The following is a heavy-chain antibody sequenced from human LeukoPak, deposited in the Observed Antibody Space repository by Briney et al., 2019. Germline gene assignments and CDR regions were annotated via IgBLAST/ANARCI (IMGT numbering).Heavy chain of an antibody. V-gene: IGHV3-30*18. CDR2: ISYDGSNK. CDR1: GFTFSSYG. D-gene: IGHD3-3*01. Sequence: GRSLRLSCAASGFTFSSYGMHWVRQAPGKGLEWVAVISYDGSNKYYADSVKGRFTISRDNSKNTLYLQMNSLRAEDTAVYYCAKPPYDFWSGSKYYFDYWGQGTLVTVSS. J-gene: IGHJ4*02. CDR3: AKPPYDFWSGSKYYFDY.